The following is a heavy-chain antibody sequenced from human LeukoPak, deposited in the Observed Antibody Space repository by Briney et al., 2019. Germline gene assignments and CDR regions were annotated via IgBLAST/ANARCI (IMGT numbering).Heavy chain of an antibody. CDR3: ATKQWLAPPPDS. V-gene: IGHV3-74*01. D-gene: IGHD6-19*01. Sequence: GGSLRLSCAASGFTFSKYWMLWVRQAPGKGLESVSRINTVGTVTTYADSVKGRLTVSRDNADNTMFLQMNSVRDEDTAVYYCATKQWLAPPPDSWGQGTPVTVSS. CDR2: INTVGTVT. CDR1: GFTFSKYW. J-gene: IGHJ4*02.